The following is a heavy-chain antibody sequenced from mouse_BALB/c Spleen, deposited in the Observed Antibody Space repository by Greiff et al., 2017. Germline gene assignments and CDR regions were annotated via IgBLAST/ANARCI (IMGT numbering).Heavy chain of an antibody. J-gene: IGHJ2*01. CDR1: GFTFSSYG. CDR3: AKRTTATGFDY. CDR2: ISSGGSYT. Sequence: DVMLVESGGGLVKPGGSLKLSCAASGFTFSSYGMSWVRQTPDKRLEWVATISSGGSYTYYPDSVKGRFTISRDNAKNTLYLQMSSLKSEDTAMYYCAKRTTATGFDYWGQGTTLTVSS. D-gene: IGHD1-2*01. V-gene: IGHV5-6*03.